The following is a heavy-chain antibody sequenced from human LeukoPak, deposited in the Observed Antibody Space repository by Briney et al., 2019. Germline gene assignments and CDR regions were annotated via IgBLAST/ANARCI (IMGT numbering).Heavy chain of an antibody. V-gene: IGHV6-1*01. CDR2: TYYRSKWYN. CDR3: SREFDSNSSVDYPFDF. J-gene: IGHJ4*02. D-gene: IGHD6-6*01. Sequence: SQTLSLTCAISGDSVSSNSAAWNWIRQSPSRGLEWLGRTYYRSKWYNDYAVSVKSRITINPDTSKNQFSLQLNSVTPEATAVYFCSREFDSNSSVDYPFDFWGQGTLVTVSS. CDR1: GDSVSSNSAA.